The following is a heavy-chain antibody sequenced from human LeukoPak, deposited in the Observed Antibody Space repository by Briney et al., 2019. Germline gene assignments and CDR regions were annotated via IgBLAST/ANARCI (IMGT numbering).Heavy chain of an antibody. D-gene: IGHD6-13*01. CDR3: AKDPGAVAEYYYYYMDV. J-gene: IGHJ6*03. CDR2: IYSGGRT. CDR1: GFTFTIYA. Sequence: GGSLSLSCAPSGFTFTIYAMSCVRQAPGGGLEWLSFIYSGGRTNYADSVKGRFTISRDNSKNTLYLQMNSLRAEDTAVYYCAKDPGAVAEYYYYYMDVWGKGTTVTVSS. V-gene: IGHV3-66*01.